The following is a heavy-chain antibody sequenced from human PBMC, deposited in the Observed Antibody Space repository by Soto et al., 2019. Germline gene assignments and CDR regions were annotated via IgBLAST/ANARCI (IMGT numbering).Heavy chain of an antibody. D-gene: IGHD1-26*01. CDR1: GFTFSSYG. Sequence: GGSLRLSCAASGFTFSSYGMHWVRQAPGKGLEWVTVIWYDGSKKYYTDSVMGRFTISRDNSKNTLYLQINSLRAEDTAVYYCARDPASVGATYFDYWGQGTLVTVSS. V-gene: IGHV3-33*01. CDR2: IWYDGSKK. J-gene: IGHJ4*02. CDR3: ARDPASVGATYFDY.